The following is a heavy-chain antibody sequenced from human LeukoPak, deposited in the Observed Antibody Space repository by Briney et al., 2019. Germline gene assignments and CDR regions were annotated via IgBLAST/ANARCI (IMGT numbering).Heavy chain of an antibody. Sequence: GGSMRLSCAASGFVFSSYSMNWVRHAPWKGLEWVSHITASGTAMFYADSVKGRFTISRDNAKNSLYLQMNSLRDEDTAVYYCASSGSYRFDYWGQGTLVTVSS. CDR2: ITASGTAM. D-gene: IGHD1-26*01. CDR3: ASSGSYRFDY. V-gene: IGHV3-48*02. CDR1: GFVFSSYS. J-gene: IGHJ4*02.